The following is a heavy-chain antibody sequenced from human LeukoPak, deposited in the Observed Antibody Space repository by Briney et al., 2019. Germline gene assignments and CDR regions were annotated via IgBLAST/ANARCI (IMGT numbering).Heavy chain of an antibody. V-gene: IGHV3-48*01. CDR1: GFTFSSYS. J-gene: IGHJ3*02. Sequence: GGSLRLSCAASGFTFSSYSMNWVRQAPGKGLEWVSYISSSTIYYADSVKGRFTISRDNAKNSLYLQMNSLRAEDTAVYYCASLLRFRRTDAFDIWGQGTMVTVSS. CDR2: ISSSTI. D-gene: IGHD5-12*01. CDR3: ASLLRFRRTDAFDI.